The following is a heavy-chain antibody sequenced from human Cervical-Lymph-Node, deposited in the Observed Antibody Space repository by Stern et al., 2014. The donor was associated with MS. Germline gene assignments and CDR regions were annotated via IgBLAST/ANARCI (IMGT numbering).Heavy chain of an antibody. J-gene: IGHJ4*02. D-gene: IGHD1-14*01. CDR3: ARQTTAWASDV. Sequence: EVQLVESGAELIRPGESLKISCKGSGFRFSIYWIPWVRQMRAKGLERMGSRYPGDSETRYSPSFQGQVPMSADKSTSTAYLQWSSLNASDTAMYFCARQTTAWASDVWGQGTLGTVSS. CDR2: RYPGDSET. CDR1: GFRFSIYW. V-gene: IGHV5-51*01.